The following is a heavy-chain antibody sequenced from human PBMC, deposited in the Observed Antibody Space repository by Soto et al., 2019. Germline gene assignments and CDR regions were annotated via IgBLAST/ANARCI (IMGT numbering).Heavy chain of an antibody. CDR1: GGSISSGGYY. D-gene: IGHD6-13*01. J-gene: IGHJ6*02. V-gene: IGHV4-31*03. CDR2: IYYSGST. Sequence: QVQLQESGPGLVKPSQTLSLTCTVSGGSISSGGYYWSWIRQHPGKGLEWIGYIYYSGSTYYNPSLKSRVTISVDTSKNQLSLKLSSVTAADTAVYYCARDSPLYSSSWPRDGYYYYGMDVWGQGTTVTVSS. CDR3: ARDSPLYSSSWPRDGYYYYGMDV.